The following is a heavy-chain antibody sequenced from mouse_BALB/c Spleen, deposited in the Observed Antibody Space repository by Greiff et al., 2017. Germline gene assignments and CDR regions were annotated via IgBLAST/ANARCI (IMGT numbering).Heavy chain of an antibody. CDR3: TRLLRLRDYAMDY. D-gene: IGHD1-2*01. V-gene: IGHV1-5*01. J-gene: IGHJ4*01. Sequence: DVQLQESGTVLARPGASVKMSCKASGYSFTSYWMHWVKQRPGQGLEWIGAIYPGNSDTSYNQKFKGKAKLTAVTSASTAYMELSSLTNEDSAVYYCTRLLRLRDYAMDYWGQGTSVTVSS. CDR2: IYPGNSDT. CDR1: GYSFTSYW.